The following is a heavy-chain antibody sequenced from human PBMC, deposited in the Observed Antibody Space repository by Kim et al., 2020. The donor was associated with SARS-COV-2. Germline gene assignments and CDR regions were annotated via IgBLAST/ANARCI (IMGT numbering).Heavy chain of an antibody. CDR2: INHSGSA. D-gene: IGHD6-6*01. J-gene: IGHJ5*02. Sequence: SETLSLTCAVFGGSFSGFRWSWILQPPGKGLEWIGEINHSGSANYNPSLKSRVTMSVDTAKSQFSLKLSSVTAADPAVYYCARYAYTSSSGWFDPWGQGILVTVSS. V-gene: IGHV4-34*01. CDR1: GGSFSGFR. CDR3: ARYAYTSSSGWFDP.